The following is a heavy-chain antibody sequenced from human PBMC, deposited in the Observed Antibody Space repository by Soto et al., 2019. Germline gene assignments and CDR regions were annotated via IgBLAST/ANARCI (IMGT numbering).Heavy chain of an antibody. CDR2: IKYDGIEK. V-gene: IGHV3-7*03. CDR3: VRDVGPITIFGEALSGYFDS. J-gene: IGHJ4*02. Sequence: PGGSLRLSCAASGFAFHNYWMSWVRQAPGKGPEWVASIKYDGIEKYYVGSVKGRFTGSRDNAKNSLYMHLNSLRADDTAVYYCVRDVGPITIFGEALSGYFDSWGQGTLVTVSS. CDR1: GFAFHNYW. D-gene: IGHD3-3*01.